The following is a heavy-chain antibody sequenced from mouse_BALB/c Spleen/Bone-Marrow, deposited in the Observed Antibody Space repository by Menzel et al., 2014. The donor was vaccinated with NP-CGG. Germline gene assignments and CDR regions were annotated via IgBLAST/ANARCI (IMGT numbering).Heavy chain of an antibody. CDR3: TFLVKEDFAY. V-gene: IGHV1-5*01. D-gene: IGHD2-10*02. J-gene: IGHJ3*01. Sequence: EVQLQQSGTVLARPGASVKMSCKASGYSFTSYWMHWVKQRPGQGLEWIGAFYPGNSDTTYNQKFKGKAKLTAVTSASTAYMELSSLTNEDSAAYYCTFLVKEDFAYWGQGTLVTVSA. CDR2: FYPGNSDT. CDR1: GYSFTSYW.